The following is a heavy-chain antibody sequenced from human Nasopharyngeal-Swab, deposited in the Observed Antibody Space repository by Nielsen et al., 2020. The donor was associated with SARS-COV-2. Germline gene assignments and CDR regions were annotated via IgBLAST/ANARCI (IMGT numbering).Heavy chain of an antibody. Sequence: GSLKISCAASGFTFHSYSIHWVRQAPGKGLEWVAVISYDGSNKYYADSVKGRFTISRDNSKNTLYLQMNSLRAEDTAVYYCARDESGSSSFDCWGQGTLVTVSS. CDR1: GFTFHSYS. D-gene: IGHD1-26*01. V-gene: IGHV3-30-3*01. CDR3: ARDESGSSSFDC. J-gene: IGHJ4*02. CDR2: ISYDGSNK.